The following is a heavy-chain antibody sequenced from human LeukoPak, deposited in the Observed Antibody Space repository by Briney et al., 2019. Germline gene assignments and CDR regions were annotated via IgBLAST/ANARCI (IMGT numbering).Heavy chain of an antibody. V-gene: IGHV3-30*18. Sequence: GGSLRLSCAASGFTFSNYGIHWVRQAPGKGLEWVAVISYDATNEYYTDSVKGRFTISRDNSRNTLYLQMNSLRAEDTAVYYCAKDQDVATAGTWGSIDYWGQGTLVTVSS. CDR1: GFTFSNYG. CDR2: ISYDATNE. D-gene: IGHD6-13*01. J-gene: IGHJ4*02. CDR3: AKDQDVATAGTWGSIDY.